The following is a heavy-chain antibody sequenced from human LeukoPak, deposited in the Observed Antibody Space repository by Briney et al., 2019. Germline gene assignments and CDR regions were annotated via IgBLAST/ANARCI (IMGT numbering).Heavy chain of an antibody. V-gene: IGHV3-30*03. D-gene: IGHD5-18*01. Sequence: GGSLRLSCAASGFTFSSYSMNWVRQAPGKGLEWVAVISYDGSNKYFADSVKGRFTISRDNSKNTLYLQMNSLRAEDTAVYYCAREGSEGYGYIDYWGQGTLVTVSS. CDR1: GFTFSSYS. J-gene: IGHJ4*02. CDR2: ISYDGSNK. CDR3: AREGSEGYGYIDY.